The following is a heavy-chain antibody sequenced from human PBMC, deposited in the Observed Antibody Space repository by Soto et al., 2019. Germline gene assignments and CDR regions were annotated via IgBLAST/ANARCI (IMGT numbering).Heavy chain of an antibody. V-gene: IGHV1-46*01. CDR3: ARAAATGTGRRLDV. CDR1: GYTFTSYY. CDR2: INPSGGST. J-gene: IGHJ6*02. Sequence: QVQLVQSGAEVTKPGASVKDSCKASGYTFTSYYIHWVRQAPGQGLEWMGMINPSGGSTTYTQKFQGRLTMTRDTSTSTVYMELSSLTSEDTAVYYCARAAATGTGRRLDVWGQGTPVTVSS. D-gene: IGHD6-13*01.